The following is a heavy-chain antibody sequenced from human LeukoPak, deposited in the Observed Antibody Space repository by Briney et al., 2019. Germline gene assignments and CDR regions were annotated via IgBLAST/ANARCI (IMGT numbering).Heavy chain of an antibody. Sequence: SVKVSCKASGGTFSSYAIGWVRQAPGQGLEWMGRIIPIFGTANYAQKFQGRVTITTDESTSTAYMELSSLRSEDTAVYYCARDRGRDGYNLWGQGTLVTVSS. CDR1: GGTFSSYA. D-gene: IGHD5-24*01. CDR3: ARDRGRDGYNL. V-gene: IGHV1-69*05. CDR2: IIPIFGTA. J-gene: IGHJ4*02.